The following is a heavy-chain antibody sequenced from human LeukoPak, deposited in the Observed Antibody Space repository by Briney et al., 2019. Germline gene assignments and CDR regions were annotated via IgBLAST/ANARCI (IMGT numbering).Heavy chain of an antibody. CDR2: ISYDGSNK. D-gene: IGHD3-22*01. Sequence: GGSLRLSCAASGFTFSSYAMHWVRQAPGKGLEWVAVISYDGSNKYYADSVKGRFTISRDNSKNTLYLQMNSRRAEDTAVYYCASADYYDSSAPDSWGQGTLVTVSS. V-gene: IGHV3-30-3*01. CDR1: GFTFSSYA. J-gene: IGHJ4*02. CDR3: ASADYYDSSAPDS.